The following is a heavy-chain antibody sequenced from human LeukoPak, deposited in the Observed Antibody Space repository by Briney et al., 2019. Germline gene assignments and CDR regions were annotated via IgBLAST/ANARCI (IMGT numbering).Heavy chain of an antibody. CDR1: GFTFRNYG. CDR2: IWYDGSNK. V-gene: IGHV3-33*06. Sequence: GRSLRLSCVASGFTFRNYGMHWVRQAPGKGLEWVTVIWYDGSNKYYADSVKGRFTISRDNSKNTLYLQMNSLRAEDTAVYRCAKDRSTTWACDYWGQGTLVTVSS. CDR3: AKDRSTTWACDY. D-gene: IGHD1-14*01. J-gene: IGHJ4*02.